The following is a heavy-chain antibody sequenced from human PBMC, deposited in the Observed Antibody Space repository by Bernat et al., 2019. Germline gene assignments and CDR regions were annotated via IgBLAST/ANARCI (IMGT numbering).Heavy chain of an antibody. CDR3: AKKSLRVQGYFQH. J-gene: IGHJ1*01. CDR2: ISGSGGST. V-gene: IGHV3-23*01. Sequence: EVQLLESGGGLVQPGGSLRLSCAASGFTFSSYAMSWVRQAPGKGLEWVSAISGSGGSTYSADSVKGRFPISRDNSKNTLYLQMNSLRAEDTAVYYCAKKSLRVQGYFQHWGQGTLVTVSS. CDR1: GFTFSSYA.